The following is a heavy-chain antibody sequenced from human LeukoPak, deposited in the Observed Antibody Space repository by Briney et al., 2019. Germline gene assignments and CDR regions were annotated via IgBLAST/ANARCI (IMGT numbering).Heavy chain of an antibody. J-gene: IGHJ4*02. V-gene: IGHV4-34*01. CDR2: INHSGST. CDR3: ARQSGYSSSSVRY. D-gene: IGHD6-6*01. CDR1: GGSFSGYY. Sequence: SETLSLTCAVYGGSFSGYYWSWIRQPPGKGLEWIGKINHSGSTNYNPSLESRVTISVDTSKNQFSLKLSSVPAADTAVYYCARQSGYSSSSVRYWGQGALVTVSS.